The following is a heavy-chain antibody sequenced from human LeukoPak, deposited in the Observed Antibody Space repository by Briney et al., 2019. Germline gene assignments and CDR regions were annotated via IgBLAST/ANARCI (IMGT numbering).Heavy chain of an antibody. Sequence: GASVKVSCKASGYTFTTYPMNWVRQAPGQGLEWMGWINTNTGNPTYAQGFTGRFVFSLDTSVSTAYLQISSLKAEDTAVYYCARDRGIRYFDWLPVDAFDIWGQGTMVTVSS. V-gene: IGHV7-4-1*02. D-gene: IGHD3-9*01. J-gene: IGHJ3*02. CDR1: GYTFTTYP. CDR2: INTNTGNP. CDR3: ARDRGIRYFDWLPVDAFDI.